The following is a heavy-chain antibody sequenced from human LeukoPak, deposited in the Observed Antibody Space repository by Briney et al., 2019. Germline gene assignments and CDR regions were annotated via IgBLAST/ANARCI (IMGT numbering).Heavy chain of an antibody. CDR2: ISFDGSNK. V-gene: IGHV3-30*18. Sequence: GGSLRLSCAASGFPFSSYGMHWVRQAPGKRLEWVAVISFDGSNKYSADSVKGRFTVSRDNFKNTLYLQMNSLRAEDTAVYYCAKGHRMVRGVPFDSWGQGTLVTVSS. CDR3: AKGHRMVRGVPFDS. J-gene: IGHJ4*02. CDR1: GFPFSSYG. D-gene: IGHD3-10*01.